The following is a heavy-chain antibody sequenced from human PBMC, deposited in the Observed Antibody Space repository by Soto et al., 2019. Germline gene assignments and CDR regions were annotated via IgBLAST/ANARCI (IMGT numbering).Heavy chain of an antibody. Sequence: SETLSLTCTVSGGSISSSRCHWGWIRQPPGKGLEWIASIKYSGTTFYNPSLKSRVTLSVDTSKNQFALKLSSVTAAETAVYYCATLLRYFDWLFPGDYYYGMDVWGQGTTVTVS. D-gene: IGHD3-9*01. CDR1: GGSISSSRCH. CDR2: IKYSGTT. J-gene: IGHJ6*02. CDR3: ATLLRYFDWLFPGDYYYGMDV. V-gene: IGHV4-39*01.